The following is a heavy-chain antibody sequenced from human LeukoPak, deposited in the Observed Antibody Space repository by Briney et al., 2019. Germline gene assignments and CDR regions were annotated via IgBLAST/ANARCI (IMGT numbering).Heavy chain of an antibody. J-gene: IGHJ6*03. Sequence: PSETLSLTCTVSGGSISSYYWSWIRQPPGKGLEWIGYIYTSGSTNYNPSLKSRVTMSVDTSKNQFSLKLSSVTAADTAVYYCAREQYYDSSGYSPYYYYYMDVWGKGTTVTVSS. CDR2: IYTSGST. V-gene: IGHV4-4*09. CDR3: AREQYYDSSGYSPYYYYYMDV. D-gene: IGHD3-22*01. CDR1: GGSISSYY.